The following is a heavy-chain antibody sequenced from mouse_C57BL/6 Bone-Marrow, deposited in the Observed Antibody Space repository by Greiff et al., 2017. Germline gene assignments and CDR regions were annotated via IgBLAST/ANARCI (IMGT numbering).Heavy chain of an antibody. CDR1: GYTFTSCW. D-gene: IGHD2-3*01. Sequence: VQLQQPGTELVKPGASVKLSCKASGYTFTSCWMYWVKQRPGHGLEWIGNINPSNGGTNYNEKFKGKATLTVDKSSSTAYMELSSLTSEDAAVYYCARDGYYAMDYWGQGTSVTVSS. J-gene: IGHJ4*01. CDR3: ARDGYYAMDY. V-gene: IGHV1-53*01. CDR2: INPSNGGT.